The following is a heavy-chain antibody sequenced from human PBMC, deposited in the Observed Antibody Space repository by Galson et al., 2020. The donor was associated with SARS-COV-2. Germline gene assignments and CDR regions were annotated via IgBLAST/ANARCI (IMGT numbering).Heavy chain of an antibody. V-gene: IGHV4-38-2*02. D-gene: IGHD1-20*01. J-gene: IGHJ2*01. CDR1: GYSISSGYY. Sequence: SETLSLTCTVSGYSISSGYYWGWSRQPPGKGLEWIGSIYHSGSTYYNPSLKSRVTISVDTSKNQFSLKLSSVTAADTAVYYCARDWGFNWPYWYFDLWGRGTLVTVSS. CDR3: ARDWGFNWPYWYFDL. CDR2: IYHSGST.